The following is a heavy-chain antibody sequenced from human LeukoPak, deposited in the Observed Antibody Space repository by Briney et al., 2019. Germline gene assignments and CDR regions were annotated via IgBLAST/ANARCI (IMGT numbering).Heavy chain of an antibody. CDR2: VSRSGSAI. V-gene: IGHV3-48*03. D-gene: IGHD6-19*01. J-gene: IGHJ4*02. CDR1: GFTFSNYD. Sequence: GSLRLSCAASGFTFSNYDMNWVRQAPGKGLEWVSFVSRSGSAIYYADPVKGRFTISRNNAKNSLYLQMNSLRAEDTAVYYCAREGYRSGWAYFDNWGQGTLVTVSS. CDR3: AREGYRSGWAYFDN.